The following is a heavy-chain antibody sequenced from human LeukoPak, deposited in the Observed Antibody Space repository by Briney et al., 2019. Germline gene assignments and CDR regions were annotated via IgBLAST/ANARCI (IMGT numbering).Heavy chain of an antibody. J-gene: IGHJ4*02. D-gene: IGHD2-21*02. CDR3: ALAETAGYYFDY. CDR1: GFTFSSYW. Sequence: PGGSLRLSCAASGFTFSSYWMSWVRQAPGKGLEWVANIKQDGSQKYYVDSVKGRFTISRDNAKNTLYLQMNSLRAEDTAVYYCALAETAGYYFDYWGQGTLVTVSS. V-gene: IGHV3-7*03. CDR2: IKQDGSQK.